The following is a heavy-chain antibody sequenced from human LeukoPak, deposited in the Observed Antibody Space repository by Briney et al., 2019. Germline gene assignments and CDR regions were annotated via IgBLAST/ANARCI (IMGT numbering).Heavy chain of an antibody. Sequence: PGGSLRLSCAASGFTFSSYWMSWVRQAPGKGLEWVANIKQDGSEKYYVDSVKGRFTISRDNAKNSLYLQMNSLRAEDTAVYYCARVSTYYDYVWGSYRYIWFDYWGQGTLVTVSS. J-gene: IGHJ4*02. CDR3: ARVSTYYDYVWGSYRYIWFDY. CDR1: GFTFSSYW. V-gene: IGHV3-7*01. CDR2: IKQDGSEK. D-gene: IGHD3-16*02.